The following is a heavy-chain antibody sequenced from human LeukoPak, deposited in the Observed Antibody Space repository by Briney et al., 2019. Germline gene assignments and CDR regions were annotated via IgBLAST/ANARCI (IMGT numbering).Heavy chain of an antibody. CDR2: IIPIFGTA. CDR1: GGTFSSYA. J-gene: IGHJ4*02. V-gene: IGHV1-69*13. CDR3: ARRLMITFGGVVQSSHFDY. Sequence: SVKVSCKASGGTFSSYAISWVRQAPGQGLEWMGEIIPIFGTANYAQKFQGRVTITADESTSTAYMELSSLRSEDTAVYYCARRLMITFGGVVQSSHFDYWGQGTLVTASS. D-gene: IGHD3-16*01.